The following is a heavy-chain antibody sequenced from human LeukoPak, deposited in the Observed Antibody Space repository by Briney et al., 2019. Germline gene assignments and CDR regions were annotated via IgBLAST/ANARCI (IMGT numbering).Heavy chain of an antibody. V-gene: IGHV1-2*02. CDR2: INPNSGGT. Sequence: ASVKISCKASGYTFTGYYMHWVRQAPGQGLEWMGWINPNSGGTNYAQKFQGRVTMTRDTSISTAYMELSRLRSDDTAVYYCARDGTHITMIVVVEDAFDIWGQGTMVTVSS. J-gene: IGHJ3*02. CDR3: ARDGTHITMIVVVEDAFDI. CDR1: GYTFTGYY. D-gene: IGHD3-22*01.